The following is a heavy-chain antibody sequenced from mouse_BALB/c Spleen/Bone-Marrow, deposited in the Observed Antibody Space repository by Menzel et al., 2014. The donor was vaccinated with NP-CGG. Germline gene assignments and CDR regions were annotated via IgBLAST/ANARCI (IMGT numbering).Heavy chain of an antibody. CDR2: IDPANGNT. J-gene: IGHJ3*01. Sequence: VQLQQSGAELVKPGASVKLSCTASGFNNKDTYMHWVKQRPEQGLEWIGRIDPANGNTKYDPKFQGKATITADTSSNTAYLQLSSLTSEDTAVYYCASYYRYDRRFAYWGQGTLVTVAA. D-gene: IGHD2-14*01. V-gene: IGHV14-3*02. CDR3: ASYYRYDRRFAY. CDR1: GFNNKDTY.